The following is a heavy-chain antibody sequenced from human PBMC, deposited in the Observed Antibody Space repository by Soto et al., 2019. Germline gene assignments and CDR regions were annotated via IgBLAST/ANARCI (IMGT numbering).Heavy chain of an antibody. D-gene: IGHD4-17*01. Sequence: PGGSLRLSCAASGFTFSSYSMNWVRKATGKGLEWVSSISSSSSYIYYADSVKGRFTISRDNAKNSLYLQMNSLRAEDTAVYYCARDDTVTTIVGYYYYGMDVWGQGTTVTVSS. J-gene: IGHJ6*02. V-gene: IGHV3-21*01. CDR2: ISSSSSYI. CDR3: ARDDTVTTIVGYYYYGMDV. CDR1: GFTFSSYS.